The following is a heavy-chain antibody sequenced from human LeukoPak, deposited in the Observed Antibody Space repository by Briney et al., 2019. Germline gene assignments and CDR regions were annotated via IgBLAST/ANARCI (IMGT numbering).Heavy chain of an antibody. J-gene: IGHJ4*02. D-gene: IGHD3-16*01. CDR2: FDPEDGET. CDR3: ATLETYVFDH. CDR1: GYTLTELS. Sequence: RATVKVSCKVSGYTLTELSMHWVRQAPGKGLEWMGGFDPEDGETIYAQKFQGRVTMTEDTSTDTAYMELSSLRSEDTAVYYCATLETYVFDHWGQGTLVTVSS. V-gene: IGHV1-24*01.